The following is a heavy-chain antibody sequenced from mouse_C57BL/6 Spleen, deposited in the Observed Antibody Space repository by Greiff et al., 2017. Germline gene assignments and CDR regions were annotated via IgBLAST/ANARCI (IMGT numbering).Heavy chain of an antibody. CDR1: GYTFTGYW. J-gene: IGHJ4*01. CDR2: ILPGSGST. V-gene: IGHV1-9*01. Sequence: VQRVQSGAELMKPGASVKLSCKATGYTFTGYWIEWVKQRPGHGLEWIGEILPGSGSTNYNEKFKGKATFTADTSSNTAYMHLRSLTTEASAFYCCGRVGAMDYWGQGTSVTVSS. D-gene: IGHD3-3*01. CDR3: GRVGAMDY.